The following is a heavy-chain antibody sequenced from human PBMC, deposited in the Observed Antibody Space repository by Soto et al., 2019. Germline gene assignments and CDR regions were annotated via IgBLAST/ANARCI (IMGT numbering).Heavy chain of an antibody. CDR1: RFTVSSNY. Sequence: EVQVVESGGGLVQPGGSLRLSCAASRFTVSSNYMSWVRQAPGKGLEWVSVIYSGGSIYYADSVQGRFTTSRDNSKNTLYLQMNSLRAEDTAVYYCARDRRDGDTIWGQGVLVTVSS. V-gene: IGHV3-66*01. CDR3: ARDRRDGDTI. J-gene: IGHJ4*02. D-gene: IGHD3-3*01. CDR2: IYSGGSI.